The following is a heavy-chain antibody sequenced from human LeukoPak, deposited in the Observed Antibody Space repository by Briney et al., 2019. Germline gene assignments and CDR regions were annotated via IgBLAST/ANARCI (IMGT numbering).Heavy chain of an antibody. CDR1: GFTFSSYS. CDR3: ARGRCSGGSCYSDY. D-gene: IGHD2-15*01. CDR2: ISSSSSYI. Sequence: GGSLRLSCAASGFTFSSYSMNWVRQAPGKGLEWVSSISSSSSYIYYADSVKGRFTISRDNAKNSLYLQMNSLRAEDTAVYYCARGRCSGGSCYSDYWGQGTLVTVSS. V-gene: IGHV3-21*01. J-gene: IGHJ4*02.